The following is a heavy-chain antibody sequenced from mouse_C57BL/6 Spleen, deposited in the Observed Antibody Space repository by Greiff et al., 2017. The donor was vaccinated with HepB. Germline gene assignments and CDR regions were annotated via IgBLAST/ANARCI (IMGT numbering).Heavy chain of an antibody. V-gene: IGHV1-22*01. D-gene: IGHD2-4*01. CDR3: ARGNYDYPYYAMDY. CDR2: INPNKVGT. J-gene: IGHJ4*01. Sequence: EVQLQQSGPELVKPGASVKMSCKASGYTFTDYNMHWVKQSHGKSLEWIGNINPNKVGTSNNQKFKGKATLTVNKSSSTAYMELRSLTSEDSAVYYCARGNYDYPYYAMDYWGQGTSVTVSS. CDR1: GYTFTDYN.